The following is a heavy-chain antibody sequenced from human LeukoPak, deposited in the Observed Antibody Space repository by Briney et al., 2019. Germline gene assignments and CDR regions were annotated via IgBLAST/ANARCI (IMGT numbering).Heavy chain of an antibody. D-gene: IGHD6-13*01. CDR2: ISGSGGST. CDR3: TRYGSSWYVTAHPHYFDY. CDR1: GFTFSSYA. J-gene: IGHJ4*02. V-gene: IGHV3-23*01. Sequence: GGSLRLSCAASGFTFSSYAMSWVRQAPGKGLEWVSAISGSGGSTYYADSVKGRFTISRDNSKNTLYLQMNSLKTEDTAVYYCTRYGSSWYVTAHPHYFDYWGQGTLVTVSS.